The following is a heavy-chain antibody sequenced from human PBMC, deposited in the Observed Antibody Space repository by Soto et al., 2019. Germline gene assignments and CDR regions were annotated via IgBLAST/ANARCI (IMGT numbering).Heavy chain of an antibody. V-gene: IGHV3-30*18. Sequence: QVQLVESGGGVVQPGRSLRLSCAASGFTFSSYGMHWVRQAPGKGLEWVAVISYDGSNKYYADSMKGRFTISRDNSKNTLYLQMNSLRAEDTAVYYCAKSGQWELGYWGQGTLVTVSS. D-gene: IGHD1-26*01. J-gene: IGHJ4*02. CDR3: AKSGQWELGY. CDR1: GFTFSSYG. CDR2: ISYDGSNK.